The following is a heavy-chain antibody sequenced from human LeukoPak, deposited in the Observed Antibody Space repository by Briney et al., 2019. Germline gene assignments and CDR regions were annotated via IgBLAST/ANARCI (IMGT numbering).Heavy chain of an antibody. D-gene: IGHD6-13*01. CDR1: GLTFSSYW. Sequence: PGGSLRLSCAASGLTFSSYWIHWVRQAPPKGLVWVSHNNREEGSTNQADSMQGRYTISRDNAKNTLYLQMNSLTAEDTAMYYCARGGLVAAGDYWGQGTLDTVSS. CDR2: NNREEGST. J-gene: IGHJ4*02. V-gene: IGHV3-74*01. CDR3: ARGGLVAAGDY.